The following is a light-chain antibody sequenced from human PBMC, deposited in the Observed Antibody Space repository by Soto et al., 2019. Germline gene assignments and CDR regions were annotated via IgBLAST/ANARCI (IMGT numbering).Light chain of an antibody. CDR3: SSYTSSSTRV. CDR1: SSDVGDYNY. Sequence: QSALTQPASVSGSPGQSITISCTGTSSDVGDYNYVSWYQQHPGKAPKLMIFDVSNRPSGVSNHFSGSKSGNTASLTISGHQAEDEADYYCSSYTSSSTRVFGTGTKLTVL. J-gene: IGLJ1*01. V-gene: IGLV2-14*01. CDR2: DVS.